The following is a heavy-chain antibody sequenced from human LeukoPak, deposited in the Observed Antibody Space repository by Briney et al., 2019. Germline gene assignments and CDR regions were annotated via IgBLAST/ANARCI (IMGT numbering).Heavy chain of an antibody. V-gene: IGHV4-31*03. J-gene: IGHJ4*02. Sequence: SGTLSLTCTVSGGSISSGGYYWSWIRQHPGKGLEWIGSIYYSGSTNYNPSLQGRVTISLDTSRNQFSLKLSSVTAADTAVYYCASGDNDPLVDYWGQGTLVTVSS. D-gene: IGHD1-1*01. CDR1: GGSISSGGYY. CDR3: ASGDNDPLVDY. CDR2: IYYSGST.